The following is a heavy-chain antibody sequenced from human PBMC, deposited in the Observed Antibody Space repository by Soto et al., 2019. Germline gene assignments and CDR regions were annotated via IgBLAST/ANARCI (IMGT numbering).Heavy chain of an antibody. CDR1: GGSISSYY. D-gene: IGHD6-13*01. J-gene: IGHJ1*01. CDR2: IYYSGST. CDR3: AAQSVYSSRWYRAEYFQH. Sequence: SETLSLTCTVSGGSISSYYWSWIRQPPGKGLEWIGYIYYSGSTNYNPSLKSRVTISVDTSKNQFSLKLSSVTAADTAVYYCAAQSVYSSRWYRAEYFQHWGQGTLVTVSS. V-gene: IGHV4-59*08.